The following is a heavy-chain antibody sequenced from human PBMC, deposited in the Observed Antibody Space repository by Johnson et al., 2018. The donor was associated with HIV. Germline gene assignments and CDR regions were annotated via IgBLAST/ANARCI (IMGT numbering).Heavy chain of an antibody. CDR3: TTDPTSILWFREVGRDAFDI. CDR1: GFTFSSYA. V-gene: IGHV3-23*04. D-gene: IGHD3-10*01. J-gene: IGHJ3*02. Sequence: VHLVESGGGLVQPGGSLRLSCAASGFTFSSYAMSWVRQAPGKGLEWVSAISGSGGSTYYADSVQGRFNISRDNPKNTLYLQMDSLRIEDTAVYYCTTDPTSILWFREVGRDAFDIWGQGTMVTVSS. CDR2: ISGSGGST.